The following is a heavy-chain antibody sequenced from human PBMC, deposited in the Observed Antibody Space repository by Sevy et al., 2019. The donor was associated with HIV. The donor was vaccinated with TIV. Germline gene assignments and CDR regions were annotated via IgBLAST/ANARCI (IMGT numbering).Heavy chain of an antibody. Sequence: ASVKVSCKASGYTFTGYYMHWVRQAPGQGLEWMGWINPNSGGTNYAQKFQGRVTMTRDTSISTAYMELSRLRSDDTAVYYCARIGYSSSWPNFDYCGQGTLVTVSS. CDR2: INPNSGGT. V-gene: IGHV1-2*02. D-gene: IGHD6-13*01. J-gene: IGHJ4*02. CDR1: GYTFTGYY. CDR3: ARIGYSSSWPNFDY.